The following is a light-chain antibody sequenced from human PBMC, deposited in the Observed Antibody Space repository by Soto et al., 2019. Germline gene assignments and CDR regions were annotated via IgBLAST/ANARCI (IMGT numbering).Light chain of an antibody. Sequence: IQVTQSPSSLSASVGDRVTITCRASQSIANYLNWYQQKPGKAPKLLIYAASTLESGVPSRFSGSGSGTDFTLTISSLQPEDFATYYCQQSYNNPKTFGQGTKVEIK. CDR3: QQSYNNPKT. CDR1: QSIANY. V-gene: IGKV1-39*01. J-gene: IGKJ1*01. CDR2: AAS.